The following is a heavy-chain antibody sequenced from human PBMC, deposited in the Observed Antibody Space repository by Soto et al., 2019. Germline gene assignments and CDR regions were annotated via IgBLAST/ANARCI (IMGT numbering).Heavy chain of an antibody. Sequence: QVQVVQSGAEVKKPGASVKVSCKASGYTFTSYAMHWVRQAPGQRLEWMGWINAGNGNTKYSQKFQGRVTITRDTSAITAYMELSSLRSEDTAVYYCASPDSSGWYPLYWGQGTLVTVSS. CDR2: INAGNGNT. CDR3: ASPDSSGWYPLY. J-gene: IGHJ4*02. D-gene: IGHD6-19*01. CDR1: GYTFTSYA. V-gene: IGHV1-3*01.